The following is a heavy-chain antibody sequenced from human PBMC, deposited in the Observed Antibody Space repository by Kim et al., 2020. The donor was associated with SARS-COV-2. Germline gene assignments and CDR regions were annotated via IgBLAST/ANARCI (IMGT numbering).Heavy chain of an antibody. V-gene: IGHV3-23*01. CDR2: ISGSGGST. CDR1: GFTFSSYA. J-gene: IGHJ4*02. CDR3: AKAPTYYYDSSGYYLDY. D-gene: IGHD3-22*01. Sequence: GGSLRLSCAASGFTFSSYAMSWVRQAPGKGLEWVSAISGSGGSTYYADSVKGRFTISRDNSKNTLYLQMNSLRAEDTAVYYCAKAPTYYYDSSGYYLDYWGQGTLVTVSS.